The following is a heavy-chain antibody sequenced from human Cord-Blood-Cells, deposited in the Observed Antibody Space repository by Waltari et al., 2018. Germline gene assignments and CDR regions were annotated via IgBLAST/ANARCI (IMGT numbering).Heavy chain of an antibody. CDR1: GGSISSYY. D-gene: IGHD3-10*01. J-gene: IGHJ4*02. CDR2: IYTSGST. V-gene: IGHV4-4*07. Sequence: QVQLQESGPGLVKPSETLSLTCTVSGGSISSYYWTWIRQPAGKGLAWIGRIYTSGSTNYNPSLKSRVTMSVDTSKNQFSLKLSSVTAADTAVYYCARGFLEAEVDYWGQGTLVTVSS. CDR3: ARGFLEAEVDY.